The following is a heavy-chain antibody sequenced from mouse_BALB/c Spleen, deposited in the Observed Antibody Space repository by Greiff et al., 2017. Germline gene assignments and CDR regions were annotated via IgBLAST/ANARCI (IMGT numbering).Heavy chain of an antibody. Sequence: EVKVVESGGGLVQPGGSLKLSCAASGFTFSSYTMSWVRQTPEKRLEWVAYISNGGGSTYYPDTVKGRFTISRDNAKNTLYLQMSSLKSEDTAMYYCARYGSRNWYFDVWGAGTTVTVSS. D-gene: IGHD1-1*01. CDR3: ARYGSRNWYFDV. J-gene: IGHJ1*01. CDR2: ISNGGGST. V-gene: IGHV5-12-2*01. CDR1: GFTFSSYT.